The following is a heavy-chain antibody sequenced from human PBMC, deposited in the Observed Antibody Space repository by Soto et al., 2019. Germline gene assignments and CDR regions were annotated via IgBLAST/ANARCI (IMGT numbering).Heavy chain of an antibody. D-gene: IGHD7-27*01. J-gene: IGHJ4*02. CDR1: GGSFSGYY. Sequence: PSETLSLTCAVYGGSFSGYYWSWIRQPPGKGLEWIGEINHSGSTNYNPSLKSRVTISVDTSKDQFSLKLSSVTAADTAVYYCARSFSWGITTFTFYYFDYWGQGTLVTVSS. CDR3: ARSFSWGITTFTFYYFDY. V-gene: IGHV4-34*01. CDR2: INHSGST.